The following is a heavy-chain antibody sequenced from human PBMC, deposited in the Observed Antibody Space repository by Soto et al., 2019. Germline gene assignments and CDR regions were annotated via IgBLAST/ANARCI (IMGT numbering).Heavy chain of an antibody. CDR1: GFTFSSYA. D-gene: IGHD3-3*01. Sequence: GGSLRLSCAASGFTFSSYAMHWVRQAPGKGLEWVAVISYDGSNKYYADSVKGRFTISRDNSKNTLYLQMNSLRAEDTAVYYCARDWTIFGVAYFDYWGQGTLVTVSS. J-gene: IGHJ4*02. CDR3: ARDWTIFGVAYFDY. V-gene: IGHV3-30-3*01. CDR2: ISYDGSNK.